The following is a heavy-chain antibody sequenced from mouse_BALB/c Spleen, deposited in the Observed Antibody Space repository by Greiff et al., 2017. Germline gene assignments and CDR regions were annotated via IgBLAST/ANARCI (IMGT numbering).Heavy chain of an antibody. CDR1: GFNIKDTY. Sequence: EVQLQQSGAELVKPGASVKLSCTASGFNIKDTYMHWVKQRPEQGLEWIGRIDPANGNTKYDPKFQGKATITADTSSNTAYLQLSSLTSEDTAVYYCASTYYYAMDYWGQGTSVTVSS. CDR3: ASTYYYAMDY. D-gene: IGHD2-1*01. V-gene: IGHV14-3*02. CDR2: IDPANGNT. J-gene: IGHJ4*01.